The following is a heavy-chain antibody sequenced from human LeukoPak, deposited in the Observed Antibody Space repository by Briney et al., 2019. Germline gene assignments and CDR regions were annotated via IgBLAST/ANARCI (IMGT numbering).Heavy chain of an antibody. CDR3: ARVAVCSGGSCYSGWFDP. Sequence: PSETLSLTCAVSGYSISSGYYWGWIRQPPGKGLEWIGRTYHSGSTYYNPSLKSRVTISVDTSKNQFSLKLSSVTAADTAVYYCARVAVCSGGSCYSGWFDPWGQGTLVTVSS. CDR2: TYHSGST. CDR1: GYSISSGYY. J-gene: IGHJ5*02. V-gene: IGHV4-38-2*01. D-gene: IGHD2-15*01.